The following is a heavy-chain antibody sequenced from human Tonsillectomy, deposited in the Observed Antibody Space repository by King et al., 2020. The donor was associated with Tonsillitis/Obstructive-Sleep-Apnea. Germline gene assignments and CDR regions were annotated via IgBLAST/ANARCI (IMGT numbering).Heavy chain of an antibody. D-gene: IGHD6-6*01. Sequence: VQLQESGPGLVKPSETLSLTCTVSGASISSYYWSWIRQPPGKGLEWIGYIYYSGSTNYNPSLKSRVTISLDTSKNQFSLKLSSVTAADTAVDYCATAGLDPGAKYSQQPHPYDYYYYMDVWGKGTTVTVSS. CDR2: IYYSGST. V-gene: IGHV4-59*01. CDR1: GASISSYY. J-gene: IGHJ6*03. CDR3: ATAGLDPGAKYSQQPHPYDYYYYMDV.